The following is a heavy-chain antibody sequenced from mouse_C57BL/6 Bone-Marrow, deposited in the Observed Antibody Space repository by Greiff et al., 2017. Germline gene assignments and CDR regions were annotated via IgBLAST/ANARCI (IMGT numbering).Heavy chain of an antibody. D-gene: IGHD1-1*01. CDR1: GYTFTSYW. J-gene: IGHJ1*03. CDR3: AREGYYGSSYPFYWYFDV. V-gene: IGHV1-69*01. Sequence: VQLQQSGAELVMPGASVKLSCKASGYTFTSYWMHWVKQRPGQGLEWIGAIDPSDSYTNYNQKFKGKSTLTVDKSSSTAYMQLSSLTSEDSAVYYCAREGYYGSSYPFYWYFDVWGTGTTVTVSS. CDR2: IDPSDSYT.